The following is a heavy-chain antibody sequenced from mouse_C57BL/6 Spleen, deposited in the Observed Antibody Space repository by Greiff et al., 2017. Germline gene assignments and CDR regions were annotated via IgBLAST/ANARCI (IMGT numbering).Heavy chain of an antibody. CDR3: ARHDYDYAMDY. CDR2: FHPYNDDT. Sequence: QVHVKQSGAELVKPGASVKMSCKASGYTFTTYPIEWMKQNHGKSLEWIGNFHPYNDDTKYNEKFKGKATLTVEKSSSTVYLELSRLTSDDAAVYYCARHDYDYAMDYWGQGTSVTVSA. D-gene: IGHD2-4*01. J-gene: IGHJ4*01. CDR1: GYTFTTYP. V-gene: IGHV1-47*01.